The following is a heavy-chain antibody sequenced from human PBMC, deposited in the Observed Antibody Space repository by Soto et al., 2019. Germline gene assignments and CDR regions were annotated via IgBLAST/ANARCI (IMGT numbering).Heavy chain of an antibody. Sequence: QVQLVESGGGVVQPGRSLRLSCAASGFTFSSYGMHWVRQAPGKGLEWVAVISYDGSNKYYADSVKGRFTISRDNSKKTLYLQMNSLRAEDTDVYYCAKSGRTTVSPPYYFDYWGQGTLVTVSS. D-gene: IGHD4-17*01. J-gene: IGHJ4*02. V-gene: IGHV3-30*18. CDR1: GFTFSSYG. CDR3: AKSGRTTVSPPYYFDY. CDR2: ISYDGSNK.